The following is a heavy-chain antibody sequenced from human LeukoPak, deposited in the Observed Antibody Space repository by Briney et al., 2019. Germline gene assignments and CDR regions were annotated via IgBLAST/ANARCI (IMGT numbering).Heavy chain of an antibody. Sequence: GGSLRLSCAASGFTFSSYGMHWVRQAPGKGLEWVAFIRYDGSNKYYADSVKGRFTISRDNSKNTLYLQMNSLRAEDTAVYYCAKQAGRVVPANFDYWGQGPRSPSPQ. CDR1: GFTFSSYG. D-gene: IGHD2-2*01. V-gene: IGHV3-30*02. CDR3: AKQAGRVVPANFDY. CDR2: IRYDGSNK. J-gene: IGHJ4*02.